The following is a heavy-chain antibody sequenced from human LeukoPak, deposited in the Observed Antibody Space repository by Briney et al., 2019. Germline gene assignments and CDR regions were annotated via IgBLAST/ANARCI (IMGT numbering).Heavy chain of an antibody. J-gene: IGHJ6*03. V-gene: IGHV3-30*04. CDR3: ARDGDTVLTRGYYYYMDV. CDR2: ISYDGSNK. D-gene: IGHD4-23*01. Sequence: GGSLRLSCAASGFTFSSYAMHWVRQAPGKVLEWVAAISYDGSNKYSADSVKGRFTISRDNARNSLYLQMNSLRAEDTALYYCARDGDTVLTRGYYYYMDVWGKGTTVTVSS. CDR1: GFTFSSYA.